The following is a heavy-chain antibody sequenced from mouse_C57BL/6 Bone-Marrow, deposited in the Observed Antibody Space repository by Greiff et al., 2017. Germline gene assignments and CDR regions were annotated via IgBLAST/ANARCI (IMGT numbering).Heavy chain of an antibody. D-gene: IGHD2-3*01. CDR1: GYTFTSYW. V-gene: IGHV1-50*01. Sequence: VQLQQPGAELVKPGASVKLSCKASGYTFTSYWVQWVKQRPGQGLEWIGEIDPSDSYTNYNQKFKGKATLTVDTSSSTAYMQLSSLTSEDSAVYYCARDGYFGFAYWGQGTLVTVSA. CDR3: ARDGYFGFAY. J-gene: IGHJ3*01. CDR2: IDPSDSYT.